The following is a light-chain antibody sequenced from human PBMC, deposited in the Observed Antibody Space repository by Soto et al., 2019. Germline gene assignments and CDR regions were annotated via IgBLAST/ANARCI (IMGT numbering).Light chain of an antibody. CDR3: QKYISAPRT. V-gene: IGKV1-27*01. J-gene: IGKJ1*01. CDR1: QGISSY. Sequence: IRMTQSPSSLSAYTGDRVTITCRASQGISSYLAWYQQKPGKAPKLLIYAASTLQSGVPSRFSGSGSGTDFTLTISSLQPEDVPTSFCQKYISAPRTFGQGTKVDIK. CDR2: AAS.